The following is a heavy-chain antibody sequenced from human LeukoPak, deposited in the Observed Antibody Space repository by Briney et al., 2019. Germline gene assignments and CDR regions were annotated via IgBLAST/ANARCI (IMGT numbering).Heavy chain of an antibody. CDR3: ARPQYSSGWYSVDY. Sequence: ASVKVSCKASGYTFTSYGISWVRQAPGQGLEWMGWISAYNGNTNYAQKLQGRVTMTTDTSTSTAYMELRSLRSDDTAVYYCARPQYSSGWYSVDYWGQGTLDTVSS. V-gene: IGHV1-18*01. CDR2: ISAYNGNT. D-gene: IGHD6-19*01. J-gene: IGHJ4*02. CDR1: GYTFTSYG.